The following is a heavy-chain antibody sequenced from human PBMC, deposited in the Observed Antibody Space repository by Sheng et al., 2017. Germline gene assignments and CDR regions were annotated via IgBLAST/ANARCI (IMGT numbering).Heavy chain of an antibody. V-gene: IGHV1-69*05. CDR3: ARVPRWGYSSSPRWFDP. D-gene: IGHD6-13*01. J-gene: IGHJ5*02. CDR2: IIPIFGTA. Sequence: QVQLVQSGAEVKKPGSSVKVSCKASGGTFSSYAISWVRQAPGQGLEWMGGIIPIFGTANYAQKFQGRVTITTDESTSTAYMELSSLRSEDTAVYYCARVPRWGYSSSPRWFDPWGQGTLVTVSS. CDR1: GGTFSSYA.